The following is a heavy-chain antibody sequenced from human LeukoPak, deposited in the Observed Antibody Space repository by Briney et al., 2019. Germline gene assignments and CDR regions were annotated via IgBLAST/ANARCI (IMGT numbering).Heavy chain of an antibody. CDR2: IYTSGST. J-gene: IGHJ6*03. Sequence: SETLSLTCTVSGGSISSGSYYWSWIRQPAGKGLEWIGRIYTSGSTNYNPSLKSRVTISVDTSKNQFSLKLSSVTAADTAVYYCARGWGYMDVWGKGTTVTVSS. D-gene: IGHD1-26*01. CDR3: ARGWGYMDV. CDR1: GGSISSGSYY. V-gene: IGHV4-61*02.